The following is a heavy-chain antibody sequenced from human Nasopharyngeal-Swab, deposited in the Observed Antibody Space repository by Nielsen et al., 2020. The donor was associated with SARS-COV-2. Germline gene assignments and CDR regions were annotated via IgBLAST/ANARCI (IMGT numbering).Heavy chain of an antibody. V-gene: IGHV4-4*07. CDR1: GGSISSYY. D-gene: IGHD3-22*01. J-gene: IGHJ4*02. Sequence: SETLSLTCTVSGGSISSYYWSWIRQPAGKGLEWIGRIYTSGSTNYNPSLKSRVTMSVDTSKSQFSLKLSSVTAADTAVYYCARDRGYYDSSGYLYPVVYFDYWGQGTLVTVSS. CDR3: ARDRGYYDSSGYLYPVVYFDY. CDR2: IYTSGST.